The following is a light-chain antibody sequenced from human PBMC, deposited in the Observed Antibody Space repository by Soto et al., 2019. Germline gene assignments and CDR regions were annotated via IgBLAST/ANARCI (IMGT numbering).Light chain of an antibody. J-gene: IGKJ5*01. CDR1: ETISTF. V-gene: IGKV1-33*01. CDR2: DAS. CDR3: QQYDNLPLI. Sequence: DIQMTQSPVSLSASVGDRVTITCRASETISTFLNWYQQKPGKAPKVLIYDASSLETGVPSRFSGSESGTDFTLTISSLQPEDFATYYCQQYDNLPLIFGQGTRLEIK.